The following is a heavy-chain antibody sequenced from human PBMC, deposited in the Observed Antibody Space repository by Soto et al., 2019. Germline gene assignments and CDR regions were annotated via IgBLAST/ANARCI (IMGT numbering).Heavy chain of an antibody. D-gene: IGHD6-13*01. V-gene: IGHV3-21*01. CDR3: ARERLGGIARARRGHAFDI. CDR2: ISSSSSYI. J-gene: IGHJ3*02. CDR1: GFTFSSYS. Sequence: GGSLRLSCAASGFTFSSYSMNWVRQAPGKGLEWVSSISSSSSYIYYADSVKGRFTISRDNAKNSLYLQMNSLRAEDTAVYYCARERLGGIARARRGHAFDIWGQGTMVTVSS.